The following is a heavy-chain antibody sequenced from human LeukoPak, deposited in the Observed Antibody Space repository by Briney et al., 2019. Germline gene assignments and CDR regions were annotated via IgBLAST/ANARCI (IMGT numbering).Heavy chain of an antibody. CDR1: GFTFSTFA. CDR3: AKGGLPAAPMD. D-gene: IGHD2-2*01. Sequence: GGSLRLSCAASGFTFSTFAMTWVRQAPGKGLEWVTAISGGGSSTYYADSVKGRFTISRDNSKNTLYLQMNSLRAEDTAVYYCAKGGLPAAPMDWGQGTLVTVSS. J-gene: IGHJ4*02. V-gene: IGHV3-23*01. CDR2: ISGGGSST.